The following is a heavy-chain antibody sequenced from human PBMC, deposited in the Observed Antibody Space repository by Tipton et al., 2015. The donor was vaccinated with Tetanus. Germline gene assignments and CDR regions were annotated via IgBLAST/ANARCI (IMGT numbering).Heavy chain of an antibody. J-gene: IGHJ4*02. CDR1: GDSVSSNRDA. V-gene: IGHV6-1*01. CDR2: TYYRSRWYN. Sequence: GLVKPSQTLSLTCAISGDSVSSNRDAWNWIRQSPSRGLEWLGRTYYRSRWYNDYALSVRSRITINPDTSRNQSSLQLNSVTPEDTAVYYCTRGNEDRNFDYWGQGSLVTVSS. CDR3: TRGNEDRNFDY. D-gene: IGHD1-1*01.